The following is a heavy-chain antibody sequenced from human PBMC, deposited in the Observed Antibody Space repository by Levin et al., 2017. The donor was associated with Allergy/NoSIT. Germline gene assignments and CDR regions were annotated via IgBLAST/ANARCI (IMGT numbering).Heavy chain of an antibody. CDR2: VYYTGAT. V-gene: IGHV4-59*13. CDR1: GGSIINYY. D-gene: IGHD1-20*01. CDR3: ARSNWNFPFDY. J-gene: IGHJ4*02. Sequence: KPSETLSLTCSVSGGSIINYYWNWIRQSPEKGLEWIGYVYYTGATSYNPSLKSRVTMSLDTTKSQFSLKLTSVTAADTAVYFCARSNWNFPFDYWGQGSRVTVSS.